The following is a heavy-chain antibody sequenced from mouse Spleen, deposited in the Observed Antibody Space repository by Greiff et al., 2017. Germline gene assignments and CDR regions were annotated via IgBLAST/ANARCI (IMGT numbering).Heavy chain of an antibody. Sequence: EVKVVESGGGLVQPGGSLSLSCAASGFTFTDYYMSWVRQPPGKALEWLGFIRNKANGYTTEYSASVKGRFTISRDNSQSILYLQMNALRAEDSATYYCARGGYYYFDYWGQGTTLTVSS. CDR3: ARGGYYYFDY. D-gene: IGHD2-3*01. CDR2: IRNKANGYTT. CDR1: GFTFTDYY. V-gene: IGHV7-3*01. J-gene: IGHJ2*01.